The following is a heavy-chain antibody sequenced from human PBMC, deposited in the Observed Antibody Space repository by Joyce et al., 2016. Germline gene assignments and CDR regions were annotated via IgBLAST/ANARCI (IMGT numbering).Heavy chain of an antibody. CDR2: IYYTGIA. J-gene: IGHJ4*01. V-gene: IGHV4-39*02. Sequence: QLQLQESGPGLVRPSENLSLTCTVSGGSISSNTHHWAWIRQPPGKGLECIGSIYYTGIAFYKPSLRSRLTVSIDTSKNQFTLRVTSVSAADTGVYYCARESMGVADYWGHGTLVTVSS. CDR3: ARESMGVADY. D-gene: IGHD3-16*01. CDR1: GGSISSNTHH.